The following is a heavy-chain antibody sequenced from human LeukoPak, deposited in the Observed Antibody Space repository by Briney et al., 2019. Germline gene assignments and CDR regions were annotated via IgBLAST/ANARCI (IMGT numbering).Heavy chain of an antibody. CDR2: IYYSGST. Sequence: SETLSLTCTVSGGSISSSSYYWGWIRQPPGTGLEWIGSIYYSGSTYYNPSLKSRVTISVDTSKNQFSLKLSSVTAADTAVYYCARDGSFGGVIVEGFDYWGQGTLVTVSS. J-gene: IGHJ4*02. D-gene: IGHD3-16*02. V-gene: IGHV4-39*07. CDR3: ARDGSFGGVIVEGFDY. CDR1: GGSISSSSYY.